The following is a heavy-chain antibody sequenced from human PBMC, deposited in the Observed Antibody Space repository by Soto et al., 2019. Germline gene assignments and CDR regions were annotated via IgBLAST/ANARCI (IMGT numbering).Heavy chain of an antibody. CDR2: LSPSGGST. CDR1: GFTFTTYG. D-gene: IGHD5-12*01. J-gene: IGHJ4*02. V-gene: IGHV3-21*01. CDR3: ARGWLGPDY. Sequence: PGWSLRLSCAASGFTFTTYGMSWVRQAPGKGLEWVSSLSPSGGSTYYADSVKGRFTISRDNAKNSLFLQMDSLRAEDTAVYYCARGWLGPDYWGQGTLVTVSS.